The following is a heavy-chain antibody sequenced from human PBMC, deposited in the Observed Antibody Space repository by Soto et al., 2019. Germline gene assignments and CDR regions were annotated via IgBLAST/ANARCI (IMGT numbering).Heavy chain of an antibody. CDR1: GFIFSSFG. CDR2: IWYDGTEK. D-gene: IGHD1-26*01. Sequence: QVQLVESGGGVVQPGTSLTLSCAASGFIFSSFGMHWVRQTPGKGLEWVAVIWYDGTEKYHADSVKGRFTISRDNSDNTLYLQMNNLRAEDTAVYSCVRGPLGATIVYSMDVWGQGTTGTVSS. V-gene: IGHV3-33*01. CDR3: VRGPLGATIVYSMDV. J-gene: IGHJ6*02.